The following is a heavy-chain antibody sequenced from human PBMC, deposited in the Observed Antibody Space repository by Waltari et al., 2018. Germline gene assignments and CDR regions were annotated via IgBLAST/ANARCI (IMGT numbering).Heavy chain of an antibody. V-gene: IGHV4-34*01. CDR1: GESFSGYY. Sequence: QVQLQQWGAGLLKPSETLSLTCAVYGESFSGYYWSWIRQPPGKGLEWIGEINHSGSTNYNPSLKSRVTISVDTSKNQFSLKLSSVTAADTAVYYCARGRYDSSGYYDYWGQGTLVTVSS. CDR3: ARGRYDSSGYYDY. CDR2: INHSGST. D-gene: IGHD3-22*01. J-gene: IGHJ4*02.